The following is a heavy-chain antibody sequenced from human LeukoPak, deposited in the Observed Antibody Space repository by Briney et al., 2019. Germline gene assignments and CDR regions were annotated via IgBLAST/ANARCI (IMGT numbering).Heavy chain of an antibody. CDR2: ISYSGTT. Sequence: SETLSLTCTASGGSISSSSSDYYWGWVRQPPAKGLEWIGSISYSGTTYYNPSLKSRVTISADTSNNQFSLKLSSVTAADTAVYYCARHRHSHHYDYWGQGTLVTVSS. CDR3: ARHRHSHHYDY. V-gene: IGHV4-39*01. J-gene: IGHJ4*02. D-gene: IGHD5-18*01. CDR1: GGSISSSSSDYY.